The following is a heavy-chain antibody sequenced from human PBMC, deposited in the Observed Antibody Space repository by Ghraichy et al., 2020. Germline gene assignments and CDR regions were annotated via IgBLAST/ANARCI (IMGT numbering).Heavy chain of an antibody. J-gene: IGHJ4*02. V-gene: IGHV4-39*01. D-gene: IGHD3-3*01. CDR3: ARHSPSGSFYDFWSGTTFYF. Sequence: ETLSLTCTVSGGSISSNYYWGWIRQPPGKGLEWIASIYYSGNTYYNPSLKRRVTISVDTSKNQFSLNLSSVTAADTAVYFCARHSPSGSFYDFWSGTTFYFRGQGTLVTVSS. CDR2: IYYSGNT. CDR1: GGSISSNYY.